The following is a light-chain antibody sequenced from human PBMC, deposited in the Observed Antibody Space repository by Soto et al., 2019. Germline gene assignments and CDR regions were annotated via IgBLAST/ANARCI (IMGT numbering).Light chain of an antibody. J-gene: IGKJ3*01. V-gene: IGKV1-9*01. CDR1: QGSSSH. CDR3: LQLNSNSFT. Sequence: QLTQSPSSLSASVGDRVTITCRASQGSSSHSAWYQQKPGKAPKLLVYAASTLQGGVPSRFSGSGSGTDFTLTISSLQPEDLATYSCLQLNSNSFTFGPGTKVDLK. CDR2: AAS.